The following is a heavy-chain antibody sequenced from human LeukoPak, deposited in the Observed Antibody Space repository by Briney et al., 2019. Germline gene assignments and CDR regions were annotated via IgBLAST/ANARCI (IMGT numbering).Heavy chain of an antibody. CDR3: ARDSSLGGSYQRWFDY. CDR2: ISAYNGNT. V-gene: IGHV1-18*01. D-gene: IGHD1-26*01. Sequence: ASVKVSCKASGYTFTSYGIRWVRQAPGQGLEWMGWISAYNGNTNYAQKLQGRVTMTTDTSTSTAYMELRSLRSDDTAVYYCARDSSLGGSYQRWFDYWGQGTLVTVSS. CDR1: GYTFTSYG. J-gene: IGHJ4*02.